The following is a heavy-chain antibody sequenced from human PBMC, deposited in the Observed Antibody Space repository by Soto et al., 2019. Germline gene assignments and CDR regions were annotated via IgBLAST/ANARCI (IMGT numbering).Heavy chain of an antibody. CDR2: IYYSGST. V-gene: IGHV4-59*08. CDR3: ARHGTKVYFDY. D-gene: IGHD2-8*01. CDR1: GGSISSYY. Sequence: SETLSLTCIVSGGSISSYYWSWIRQPPGKGLEWIGYIYYSGSTNYNPSLKSRVTISVDTSKNQFSLKLSSVTAADTAVYYCARHGTKVYFDYWGQGTLVTVSS. J-gene: IGHJ4*02.